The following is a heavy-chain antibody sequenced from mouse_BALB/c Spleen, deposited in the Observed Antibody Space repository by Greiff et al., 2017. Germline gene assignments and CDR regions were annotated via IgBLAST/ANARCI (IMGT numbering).Heavy chain of an antibody. CDR3: ARSGLPYAMDY. CDR2: IYPYNGGT. CDR1: GYTFTDYN. D-gene: IGHD3-1*01. V-gene: IGHV1S29*02. Sequence: EVQLQQSGPELVKPGASVKISCKASGYTFTDYNMHWVKQSHGKSLEWIGYIYPYNGGTGYNQKFKSKATLTVDNSSSTAYMELRSLTSEDSAVYYCARSGLPYAMDYWGQGTSVTVSS. J-gene: IGHJ4*01.